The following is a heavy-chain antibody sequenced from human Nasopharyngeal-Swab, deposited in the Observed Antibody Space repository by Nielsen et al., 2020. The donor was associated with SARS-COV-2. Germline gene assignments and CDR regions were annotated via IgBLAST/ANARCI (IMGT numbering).Heavy chain of an antibody. CDR1: GFTFSSYS. CDR2: ISSSSSYT. J-gene: IGHJ4*02. Sequence: GESLKISCAASGFTFSSYSMNWVRQAPGKGLEWVSYISSSSSYTNYADSVKGRFTISRDNAKNSLYLQMNSLRAEDTAVYYCAREESDSFDYWGQGTLVTVSS. V-gene: IGHV3-21*05. D-gene: IGHD2-21*01. CDR3: AREESDSFDY.